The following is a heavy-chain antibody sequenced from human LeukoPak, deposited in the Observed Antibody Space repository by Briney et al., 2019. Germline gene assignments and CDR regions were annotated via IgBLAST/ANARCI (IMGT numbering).Heavy chain of an antibody. Sequence: GGSLRLSCAASGFTFDDYGMRWVRQAPGKGLEGVSGINWNGGSKGYADSVKGRFTISRDNAKNSLYLQMNSLRAEDTALYYCARERSYYGSGSYYFDYWGQGTLVTVSS. J-gene: IGHJ4*02. CDR1: GFTFDDYG. CDR3: ARERSYYGSGSYYFDY. CDR2: INWNGGSK. D-gene: IGHD3-10*01. V-gene: IGHV3-20*04.